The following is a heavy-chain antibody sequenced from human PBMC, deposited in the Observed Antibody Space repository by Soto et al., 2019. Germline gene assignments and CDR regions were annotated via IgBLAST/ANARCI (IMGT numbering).Heavy chain of an antibody. CDR2: IYKSATT. CDR1: GDSISTVDYF. D-gene: IGHD2-15*01. J-gene: IGHJ5*01. CDR3: ARGRYCLTGRCFPNWFDS. Sequence: PSETLSLTCSVSGDSISTVDYFWAWLRQPPGQALEYIGYIYKSATTYYDPSFESRVAISLDTSKSQFSLNVTSVTAADTAVYFCARGRYCLTGRCFPNWFDSWGQGTLVT. V-gene: IGHV4-30-4*01.